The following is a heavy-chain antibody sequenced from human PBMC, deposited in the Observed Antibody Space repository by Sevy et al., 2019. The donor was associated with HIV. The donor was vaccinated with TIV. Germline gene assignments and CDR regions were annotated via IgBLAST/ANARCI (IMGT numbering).Heavy chain of an antibody. Sequence: GGSLRLSCAASGFTFSSYAMSWVRQAPGKGLEWVSAISGSGGSTYYADSVKGRFTISRDNSKNTRYLQMNSLRAEDTAVYYCAKAAGYCSGGSCYFRWFDPWGQGTLVTVSS. CDR3: AKAAGYCSGGSCYFRWFDP. CDR1: GFTFSSYA. J-gene: IGHJ5*02. D-gene: IGHD2-15*01. V-gene: IGHV3-23*01. CDR2: ISGSGGST.